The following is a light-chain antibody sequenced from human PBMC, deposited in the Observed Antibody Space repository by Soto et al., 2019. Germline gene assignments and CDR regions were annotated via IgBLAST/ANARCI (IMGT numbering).Light chain of an antibody. J-gene: IGKJ2*01. Sequence: EIVLTQSPGTLSLSPGERATLSCRASQSVRSTYLAWYQQTPGQAPRLLIYGASSRATGIPDRFSGSGSGTDCTLTITRLEPVDLAVVYCQQYGTSPGTFGQGPKLEIK. CDR3: QQYGTSPGT. CDR1: QSVRSTY. V-gene: IGKV3-20*01. CDR2: GAS.